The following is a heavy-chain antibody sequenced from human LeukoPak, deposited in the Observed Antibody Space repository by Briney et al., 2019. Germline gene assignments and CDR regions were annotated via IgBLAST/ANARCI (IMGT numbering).Heavy chain of an antibody. Sequence: PSETLSLTCTVSGGSISSSSYYWGWIRQPPGKGLEWIGSIYYSGSTYYNPSLKSRVTISVDTSKNQFSLKLSSVTAADTAVYYCARVRATYIENKWDENYFDYWGQGTLVTVSS. CDR2: IYYSGST. CDR1: GGSISSSSYY. V-gene: IGHV4-39*07. CDR3: ARVRATYIENKWDENYFDY. D-gene: IGHD1-14*01. J-gene: IGHJ4*02.